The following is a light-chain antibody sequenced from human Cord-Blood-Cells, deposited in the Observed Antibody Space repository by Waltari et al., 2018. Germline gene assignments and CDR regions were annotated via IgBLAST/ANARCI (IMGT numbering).Light chain of an antibody. J-gene: IGLJ1*01. CDR1: ALPNKY. CDR2: KDS. Sequence: SYELTQPPSVSVSLGQMARITCSGEALPNKYAYWYQQKPGQAPVLVIYKDSERPSGIPERFSGSSSGTIVTLTISGVQAEDEADYYCLSADSSGTYRVFGTGTKVTVL. CDR3: LSADSSGTYRV. V-gene: IGLV3-16*01.